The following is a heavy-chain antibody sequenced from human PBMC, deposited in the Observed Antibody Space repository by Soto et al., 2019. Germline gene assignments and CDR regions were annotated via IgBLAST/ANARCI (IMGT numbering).Heavy chain of an antibody. CDR3: EREAYCGGDCYSSDAFDI. J-gene: IGHJ3*02. V-gene: IGHV3-33*01. CDR1: GFTFSSDG. D-gene: IGHD2-21*02. Sequence: GGSLRLSCAASGFTFSSDGMHWVRQAPGKGLEWVAVIWYDGSNKYYADSVKGRFTISRDNSKNTLYLQMNSLRAEDTAVYYCEREAYCGGDCYSSDAFDIWGQGPMVTVSS. CDR2: IWYDGSNK.